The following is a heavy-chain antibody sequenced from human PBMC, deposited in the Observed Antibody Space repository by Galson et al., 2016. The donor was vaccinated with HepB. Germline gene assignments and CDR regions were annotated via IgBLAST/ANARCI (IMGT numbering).Heavy chain of an antibody. V-gene: IGHV3-33*01. CDR2: IWYDGSNK. CDR1: GFTFSSYG. D-gene: IGHD3-10*01. Sequence: SLRLSCAASGFTFSSYGMPWVRQAPGKGLEWVAVIWYDGSNKYYADSVKGRFTISRDNSKNTLYLQMNSLRAEDTAVYYCTRIVSTMVRGVTYNWFDPWGQGTLVTVSS. J-gene: IGHJ5*02. CDR3: TRIVSTMVRGVTYNWFDP.